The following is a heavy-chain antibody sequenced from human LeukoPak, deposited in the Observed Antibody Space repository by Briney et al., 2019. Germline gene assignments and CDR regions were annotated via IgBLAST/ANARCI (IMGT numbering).Heavy chain of an antibody. CDR1: GGSISSYY. V-gene: IGHV4-59*12. Sequence: PSETLSLTCTVSGGSISSYYWSWIRQPPGKGLEWIGYIYYSGSTNYNPSLKSRVTISVDTSKNQFSLKLSSVTAADTAVYYCARDSWQPYYYDSSGYYYVDWGQGTLVTVSS. CDR2: IYYSGST. J-gene: IGHJ4*02. D-gene: IGHD3-22*01. CDR3: ARDSWQPYYYDSSGYYYVD.